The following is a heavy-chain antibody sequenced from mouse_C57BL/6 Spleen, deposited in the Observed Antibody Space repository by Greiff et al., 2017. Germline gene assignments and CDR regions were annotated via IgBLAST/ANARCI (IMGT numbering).Heavy chain of an antibody. CDR1: GFTFSSYG. Sequence: EVMLVESGGDLVKPGGSLKLSCAASGFTFSSYGMSWVRQTPDKRLEWVATISSGGSYTYYPDSVKGRFTISRDNAKNTLYLQMSSLKSEDTAMYYCARRLLGYWGQGTTLTVSS. D-gene: IGHD2-12*01. J-gene: IGHJ2*01. CDR3: ARRLLGY. V-gene: IGHV5-6*02. CDR2: ISSGGSYT.